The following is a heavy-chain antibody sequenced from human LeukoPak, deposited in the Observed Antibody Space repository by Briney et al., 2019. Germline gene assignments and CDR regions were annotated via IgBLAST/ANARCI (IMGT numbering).Heavy chain of an antibody. J-gene: IGHJ6*03. D-gene: IGHD3-3*01. V-gene: IGHV1-2*02. CDR1: GYTFTGYY. CDR2: INPNSGGT. CDR3: ARVNDFWSGYYYYMDV. Sequence: ASVKVSCKASGYTFTGYYMHWVRQAPGQGLEWMGWINPNSGGTNYAQKFQGRVTMTRDTSISTAYMELSRLRSDDTAVYYCARVNDFWSGYYYYMDVWGKGTTVTVSS.